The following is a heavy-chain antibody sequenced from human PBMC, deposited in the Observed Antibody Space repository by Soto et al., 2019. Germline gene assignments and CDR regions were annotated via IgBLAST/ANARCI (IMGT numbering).Heavy chain of an antibody. CDR1: GYTFTSCG. CDR2: ISAYNGNT. J-gene: IGHJ3*01. V-gene: IGHV1-18*01. D-gene: IGHD3-22*01. CDR3: ARDQLYYNDISGRPLNAFDV. Sequence: ASVKVSCKASGYTFTSCGLNWVRQAPGQGLEWMGWISAYNGNTNYAQKFQGRVTMTTDTSTSTAYMELRSLRSDDTAVYYCARDQLYYNDISGRPLNAFDVWGQGTMVTVSS.